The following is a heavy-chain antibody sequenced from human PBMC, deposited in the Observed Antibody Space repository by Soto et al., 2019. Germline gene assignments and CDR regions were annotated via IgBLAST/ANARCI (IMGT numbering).Heavy chain of an antibody. CDR3: ARDIAMVRGVMEVDAFDI. Sequence: SETLSLTCTVSGGSISSGGYYWSWIRQHPGKGLEWIGYIYYSGSTYYNPSLKSRVTISVGTSKNQFSLKLSSVTAADTAVYYCARDIAMVRGVMEVDAFDIWGQGTMVTVSS. J-gene: IGHJ3*02. CDR1: GGSISSGGYY. D-gene: IGHD3-10*01. CDR2: IYYSGST. V-gene: IGHV4-31*03.